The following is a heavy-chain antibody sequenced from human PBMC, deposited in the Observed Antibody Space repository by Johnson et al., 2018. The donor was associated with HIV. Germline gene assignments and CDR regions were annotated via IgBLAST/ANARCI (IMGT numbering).Heavy chain of an antibody. V-gene: IGHV3-33*06. CDR1: GFTFSTYG. Sequence: QVQLVESGGGVVQPGRSLRLSCAASGFTFSTYGMHWVRQAPGKGLEWVAVIWYDGSNKYYADSVKGRFTISRDNSKNTLYLQMNSLRAEDTAVYYCAKGIAARTDAFDIWGQGTMVTVSS. D-gene: IGHD6-6*01. CDR3: AKGIAARTDAFDI. J-gene: IGHJ3*02. CDR2: IWYDGSNK.